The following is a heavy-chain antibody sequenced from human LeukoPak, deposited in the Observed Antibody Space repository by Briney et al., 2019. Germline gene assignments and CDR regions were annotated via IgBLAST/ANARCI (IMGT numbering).Heavy chain of an antibody. CDR1: GGTFSSYA. D-gene: IGHD2-15*01. J-gene: IGHJ4*02. CDR2: IIPIFGTA. CDR3: ARLCSGGSCYSGAFGY. V-gene: IGHV1-69*05. Sequence: SVKVSCKASGGTFSSYAISWVRQAPGQGLEWMGGIIPIFGTANYAQKFQGRVTITTDESTSTAYMELSSLRSEDTAVYYCARLCSGGSCYSGAFGYWGQGTLVTVSS.